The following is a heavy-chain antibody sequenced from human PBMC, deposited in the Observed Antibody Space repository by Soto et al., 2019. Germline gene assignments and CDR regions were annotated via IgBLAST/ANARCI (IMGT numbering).Heavy chain of an antibody. CDR2: IDPSDSYT. J-gene: IGHJ6*02. CDR1: GYSFTSYW. Sequence: PGESLKISCKGSGYSFTSYWISWVRQMPGKGLEWMGRIDPSDSYTNYSPSFQGHVTISADKSISTAYLQWSSLKASDTAMYYCARHLWGAADGKDYNRGRDVFGQGTTVTVSS. V-gene: IGHV5-10-1*01. D-gene: IGHD6-13*01. CDR3: ARHLWGAADGKDYNRGRDV.